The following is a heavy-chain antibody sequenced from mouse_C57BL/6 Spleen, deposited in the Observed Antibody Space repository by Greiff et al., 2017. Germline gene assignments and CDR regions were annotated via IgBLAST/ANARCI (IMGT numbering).Heavy chain of an antibody. V-gene: IGHV5-9-1*02. J-gene: IGHJ3*01. CDR1: GFTFSSYA. CDR3: TRDWGYDGYYPAWFAY. CDR2: ISSGGGYI. Sequence: EVKLMESGEGLVKPGGSLKLSCAASGFTFSSYAMYWVRQTPEKRLEWVGYISSGGGYIYYADTVKGRFTISRDNARNTLYLKMSSLKSEDTAMYYGTRDWGYDGYYPAWFAYWGQGTLVTVSA. D-gene: IGHD2-3*01.